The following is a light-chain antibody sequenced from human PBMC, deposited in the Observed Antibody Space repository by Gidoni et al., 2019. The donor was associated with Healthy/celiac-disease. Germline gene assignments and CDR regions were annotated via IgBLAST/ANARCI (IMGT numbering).Light chain of an antibody. CDR2: DAS. V-gene: IGKV3-11*01. CDR1: QSVSIY. CDR3: QQRSNWLLT. Sequence: EIVLTQSPATLSLSPGERDTLSCRASQSVSIYLAWYQQTPGQAPRLLIYDASNRATGIPAMFIGSGSGTDFTLTISSLEPEDFAVYYCQQRSNWLLTFGGGTKVEIK. J-gene: IGKJ4*01.